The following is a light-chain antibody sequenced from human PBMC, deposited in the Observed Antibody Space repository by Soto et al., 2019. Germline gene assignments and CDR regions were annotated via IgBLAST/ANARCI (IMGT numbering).Light chain of an antibody. CDR1: QNIRSW. CDR3: QLYYGY. CDR2: DAS. J-gene: IGKJ2*01. Sequence: DMPMTQSPPTLSASVGDRVTITCRASQNIRSWLARYQQKPGKAPKGLLYDASTLESGVPSRFSGSGFGTEFTLSISSLQPDAFATSYCQLYYGYFGQQNKLQIK. V-gene: IGKV1-5*01.